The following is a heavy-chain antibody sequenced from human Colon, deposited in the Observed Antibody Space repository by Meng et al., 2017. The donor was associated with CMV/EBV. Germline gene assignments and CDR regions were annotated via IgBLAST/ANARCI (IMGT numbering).Heavy chain of an antibody. CDR2: INQNGNT. CDR1: GGSFSGCR. J-gene: IGHJ4*02. CDR3: ARGRYSGYFDY. Sequence: SLACDVYGGSFSGCRCRWIRQAPGKGLEWIGEINQNGNTNYNPSLKSRLIISLDTSKNQFSLKSTSVTAADTGVYYCARGRYSGYFDYWGQGTLVTVSS. D-gene: IGHD5-12*01. V-gene: IGHV4-34*01.